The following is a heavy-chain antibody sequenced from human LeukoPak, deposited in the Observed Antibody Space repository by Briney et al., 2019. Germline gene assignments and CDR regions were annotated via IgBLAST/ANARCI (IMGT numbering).Heavy chain of an antibody. CDR3: ARESFIVVVVGSGYFDL. CDR1: GGTFSSYA. J-gene: IGHJ2*01. CDR2: IIPIFGTA. Sequence: SVKVPCKASGGTFSSYAISWVRQAPGQGLEWMGGIIPIFGTANYAQKFQGRVTITTDESTSTAYMELSSLRSEDTAVYYCARESFIVVVVGSGYFDLWGRGTLVTVSS. D-gene: IGHD2-15*01. V-gene: IGHV1-69*05.